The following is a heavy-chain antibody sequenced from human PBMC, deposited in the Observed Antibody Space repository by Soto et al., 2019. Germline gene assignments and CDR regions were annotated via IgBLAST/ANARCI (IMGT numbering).Heavy chain of an antibody. CDR1: GFVFTQRG. CDR3: VKGEYYYDSSGYYPFDY. D-gene: IGHD3-22*01. V-gene: IGHV3-33*06. J-gene: IGHJ4*02. Sequence: MKLSSAASGFVFTQRGTHWVRQAPGKGLEWVAVIWSDGNKRYYADSVKGRFTISRDNSKNTQYLQMSSLRADDTAVYYCVKGEYYYDSSGYYPFDYWGQGTLVTVS. CDR2: IWSDGNKR.